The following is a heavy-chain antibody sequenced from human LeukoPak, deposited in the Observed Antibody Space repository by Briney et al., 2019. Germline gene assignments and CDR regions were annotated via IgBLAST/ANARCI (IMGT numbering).Heavy chain of an antibody. V-gene: IGHV3-9*01. CDR1: GFTFDDYA. J-gene: IGHJ4*02. CDR2: ISWNSGSI. Sequence: PGGSLRLSCAASGFTFDDYAMHWVRQAPGKGLEWVSGISWNSGSIGYADSVKGRFSISRDNAKNSLYLQVNSLRVEDTAVYYCARGPMFRGVIIRRSKSGYFDYWGQGTLVTVSS. CDR3: ARGPMFRGVIIRRSKSGYFDY. D-gene: IGHD3-10*01.